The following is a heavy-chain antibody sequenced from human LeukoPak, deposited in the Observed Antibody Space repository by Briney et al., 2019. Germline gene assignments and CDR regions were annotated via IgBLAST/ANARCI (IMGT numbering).Heavy chain of an antibody. Sequence: SGRSLRLSCAASGFTFDEYAMHWVRLPPGKGLEWVAGISWNTYDIGYADSVKGRFTISRDNAKNSLYLQMNSLRDEDMALSYCAKGGGTSYHYHRDVGEKGTTVIVSS. J-gene: IGHJ6*03. D-gene: IGHD3-16*01. V-gene: IGHV3-9*03. CDR3: AKGGGTSYHYHRDV. CDR2: ISWNTYDI. CDR1: GFTFDEYA.